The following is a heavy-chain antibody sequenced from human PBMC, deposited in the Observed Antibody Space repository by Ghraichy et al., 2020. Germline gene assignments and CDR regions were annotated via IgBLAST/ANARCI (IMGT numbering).Heavy chain of an antibody. Sequence: SETLSLTCTVSGDSVSSDDYYWNWIRQPPGKRLEWLGYIYYNGNTKYHPTNYSPSLKSRITISIDTSTNQFSLKLTSMTASDTAVYYCARGAPPDHWGQGTLVTVSS. V-gene: IGHV4-61*08. D-gene: IGHD3-16*01. CDR1: GDSVSSDDYY. J-gene: IGHJ4*03. CDR3: ARGAPPDH. CDR2: IYYNGNTKYHPT.